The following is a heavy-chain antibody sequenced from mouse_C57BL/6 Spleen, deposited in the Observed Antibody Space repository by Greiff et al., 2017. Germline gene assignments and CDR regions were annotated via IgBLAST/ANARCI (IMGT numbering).Heavy chain of an antibody. CDR3: SPLYYYGSSFDY. J-gene: IGHJ2*01. CDR1: GFTFSNYW. V-gene: IGHV6-3*01. CDR2: IRLKSDNYAT. D-gene: IGHD1-1*01. Sequence: EVKVVESGGGLVQPGGSLKLSCVASGFTFSNYWMNWVRQSPEKGLEWVAKIRLKSDNYATHYAESVKGRFTISSDDSKRSVHLQMHHLRAVNTGIYYCSPLYYYGSSFDYWGQGTTLTVSS.